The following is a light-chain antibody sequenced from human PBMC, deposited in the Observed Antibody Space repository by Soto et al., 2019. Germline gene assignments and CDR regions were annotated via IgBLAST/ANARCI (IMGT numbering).Light chain of an antibody. CDR3: QQYGSSPIT. V-gene: IGKV3-20*01. CDR1: QSVNSEY. J-gene: IGKJ5*01. CDR2: GAS. Sequence: EIVLTQSPGTLSLSPRXRATLSCRASQSVNSEYLAWYQQKPGQAPRLLIYGASIRATGIPDRFSGSGSGTDFTLSISRLEPEDFASYYCQQYGSSPITFGQGTRLEI.